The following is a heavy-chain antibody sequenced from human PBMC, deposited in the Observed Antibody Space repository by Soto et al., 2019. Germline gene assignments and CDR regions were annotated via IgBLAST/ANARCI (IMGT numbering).Heavy chain of an antibody. CDR3: ARQHYDFWSGNLNGAPDAFDI. CDR1: GYSITSYW. D-gene: IGHD3-3*01. V-gene: IGHV5-51*01. CDR2: IYPGDSDT. Sequence: GESLKISCKGSGYSITSYWIGWVRQMPGKGLEWMGIIYPGDSDTRYSPSFQGQVTISADKSISTAYLQWSSLKASDTAMYYCARQHYDFWSGNLNGAPDAFDIWGQGTMVTVSS. J-gene: IGHJ3*02.